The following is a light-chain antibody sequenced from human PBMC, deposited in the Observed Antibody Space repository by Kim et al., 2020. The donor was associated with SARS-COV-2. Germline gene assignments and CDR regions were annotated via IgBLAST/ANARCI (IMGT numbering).Light chain of an antibody. J-gene: IGKJ3*01. CDR2: AAS. CDR1: QSISSH. CDR3: QQSYITPFT. V-gene: IGKV1-39*01. Sequence: DIQMTQSPSTLSASVGDRVTITCRTAQSISSHLNWYQQKPGRAPKLLISAASTLQGGVPSRFSGSGSETDFTLTISSLQPEDFATYFCQQSYITPFTFGPGTKVDIK.